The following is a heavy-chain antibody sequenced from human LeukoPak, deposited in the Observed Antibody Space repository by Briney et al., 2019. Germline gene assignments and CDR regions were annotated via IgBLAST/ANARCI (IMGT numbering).Heavy chain of an antibody. CDR1: GFTFSSYA. D-gene: IGHD6-19*01. CDR2: ISGSSYSI. Sequence: GGSLGLSCAASGFTFSSYAMNWVRLAPGKGLEWVSSISGSSYSIHYADSVKGRFTISRDNAKNSLYLQMNSLRAEDTAVYFCASLSGSSWYFFDFWGQGTLVTVSS. V-gene: IGHV3-21*01. CDR3: ASLSGSSWYFFDF. J-gene: IGHJ4*02.